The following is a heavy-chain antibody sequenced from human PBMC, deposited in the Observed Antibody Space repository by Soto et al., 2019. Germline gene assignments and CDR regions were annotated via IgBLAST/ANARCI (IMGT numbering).Heavy chain of an antibody. Sequence: PGGSLRLSCAASGFTVSSNYMSWVRQAPGKGLEWVSVIYSGGSTYYADSVKGRFTISRDNSKNTLYLQMNSLRAEDTAVYYCARGDFYDSSGPFSDAFDIWGQGTKVTVSS. J-gene: IGHJ3*02. CDR2: IYSGGST. V-gene: IGHV3-66*01. D-gene: IGHD3-22*01. CDR3: ARGDFYDSSGPFSDAFDI. CDR1: GFTVSSNY.